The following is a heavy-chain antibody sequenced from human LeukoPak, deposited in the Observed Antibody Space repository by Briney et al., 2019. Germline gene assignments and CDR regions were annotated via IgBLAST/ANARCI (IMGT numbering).Heavy chain of an antibody. CDR3: ARVKAARWHGDYLRFDY. V-gene: IGHV4-59*12. Sequence: PSETLSLTCTVSGGSISSYYWSWLRQPPGKGLEWIGYIYYSGSTYYNPSLKSRVTISVDTSKNQFSLKLSSVTAADTAVYYCARVKAARWHGDYLRFDYWGQGTLVTVSS. CDR1: GGSISSYY. D-gene: IGHD4-17*01. CDR2: IYYSGST. J-gene: IGHJ4*02.